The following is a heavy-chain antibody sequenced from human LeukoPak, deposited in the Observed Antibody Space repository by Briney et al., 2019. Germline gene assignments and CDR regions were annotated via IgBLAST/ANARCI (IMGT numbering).Heavy chain of an antibody. CDR3: ARYLNSGPADY. D-gene: IGHD6-19*01. CDR1: GFTFSSYW. J-gene: IGHJ4*02. Sequence: GGSLRLSCAASGFTFSSYWMTWVRQAPGKGLEWVANIKRDGSEKHYVDSVKGRFTISRDNAKNSLYLQMNSLRAEDTAVYYCARYLNSGPADYWGQGTLVTVSS. CDR2: IKRDGSEK. V-gene: IGHV3-7*01.